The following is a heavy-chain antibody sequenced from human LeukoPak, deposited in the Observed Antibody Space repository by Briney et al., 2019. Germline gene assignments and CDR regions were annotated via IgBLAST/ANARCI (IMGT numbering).Heavy chain of an antibody. CDR1: GFTFSTYR. V-gene: IGHV3-21*01. Sequence: NPGGSLRLSCAASGFTFSTYRMNWVRQAPGKGLEWASYISSSGSYKYYADSVKGRFTVSRDNAKNSLYLQMNSLRAEDTAVYYCARDYDILTGYSRFDYWGQGTLVTVSS. J-gene: IGHJ4*02. CDR3: ARDYDILTGYSRFDY. D-gene: IGHD3-9*01. CDR2: ISSSGSYK.